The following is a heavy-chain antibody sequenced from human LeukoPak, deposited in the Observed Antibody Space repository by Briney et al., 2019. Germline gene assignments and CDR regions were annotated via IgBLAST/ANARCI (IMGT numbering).Heavy chain of an antibody. Sequence: ASVKVSCKASGYTFTSYGISWVRQAPGQGLEWMGWISAYNGNTNYAQKLQGRVTMTTDTSTSTAYMELRSLRSDDTAVYYCARDYYDSSGYTEGDYWGQGTLVTVSS. J-gene: IGHJ4*02. D-gene: IGHD3-22*01. CDR2: ISAYNGNT. CDR1: GYTFTSYG. CDR3: ARDYYDSSGYTEGDY. V-gene: IGHV1-18*01.